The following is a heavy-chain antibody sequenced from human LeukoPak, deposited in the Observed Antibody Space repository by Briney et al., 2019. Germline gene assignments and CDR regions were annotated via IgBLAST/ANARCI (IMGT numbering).Heavy chain of an antibody. V-gene: IGHV4-39*01. Sequence: AGGSLRLSCAASGFTFSSYAMSWVRQPPGKGLEWIGNIYYSGSTYYNPSLKSRVTISVDTSKNQFSLKLSSVTAADTAVYYCARVGQDGYYDFWSGYYYYYYMDVWGKGTTVTVSS. CDR3: ARVGQDGYYDFWSGYYYYYYMDV. CDR1: GFTFSSYA. J-gene: IGHJ6*03. D-gene: IGHD3-3*01. CDR2: IYYSGST.